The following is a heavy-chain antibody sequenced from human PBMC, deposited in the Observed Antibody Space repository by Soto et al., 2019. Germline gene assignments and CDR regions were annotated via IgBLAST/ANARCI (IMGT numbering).Heavy chain of an antibody. Sequence: QVQLQESGPGLVKPSQTLSLTCTVSGGSISSGGYYWSWIRQHPGKGLEWIGYIYYSGSTYYNPSPKSRFTISVDTSKTQFSLKLSSVTAADTAVYYCARTGIAAADYRGQGTLVTVSS. J-gene: IGHJ4*02. CDR2: IYYSGST. CDR1: GGSISSGGYY. CDR3: ARTGIAAADY. D-gene: IGHD6-13*01. V-gene: IGHV4-31*03.